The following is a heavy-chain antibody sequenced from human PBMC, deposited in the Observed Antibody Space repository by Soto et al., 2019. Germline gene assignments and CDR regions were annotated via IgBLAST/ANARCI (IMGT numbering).Heavy chain of an antibody. J-gene: IGHJ4*02. D-gene: IGHD1-26*01. CDR2: ISGSGCRT. Sequence: GGSLRLSCAASGFTFSSYAMSWVRQAPGKGLEWGSAISGSGCRTYYADSVKGRFTISRDNSKNTLYLQMNSLRAEDMAVYYCAKVSLGGSYYFDYWGQGTLVTVSS. CDR3: AKVSLGGSYYFDY. CDR1: GFTFSSYA. V-gene: IGHV3-23*01.